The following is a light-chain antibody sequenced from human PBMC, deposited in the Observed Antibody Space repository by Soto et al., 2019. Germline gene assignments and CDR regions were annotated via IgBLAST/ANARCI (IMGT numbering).Light chain of an antibody. CDR3: QKYIGAPLT. CDR1: RGITND. CDR2: GAS. J-gene: IGKJ3*01. V-gene: IGKV1-27*01. Sequence: DIQMTQSPSSLSASVGDNVTITCRASRGITNDLAWYQQKPGEVPKLLIYGASSLQSGVPSRFSGSGSGTDFTLTINSLQPEDVGTYYCQKYIGAPLTFGPGTSVDIK.